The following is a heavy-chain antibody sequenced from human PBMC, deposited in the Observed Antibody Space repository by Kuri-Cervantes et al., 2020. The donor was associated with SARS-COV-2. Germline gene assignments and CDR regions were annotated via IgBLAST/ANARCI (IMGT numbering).Heavy chain of an antibody. D-gene: IGHD6-6*01. J-gene: IGHJ6*03. CDR1: GYTFTSYG. Sequence: ASVNVSCKASGYTFTSYGSSWVRQAPGQGLEWMGWISAYNGNTNYAQKLQGRVTMTTDTSTSTAYMELRSLRSDDTAVYYCARMYPRLVPNSAYYYYMDVWGKGTTVTVSS. CDR3: ARMYPRLVPNSAYYYYMDV. V-gene: IGHV1-18*01. CDR2: ISAYNGNT.